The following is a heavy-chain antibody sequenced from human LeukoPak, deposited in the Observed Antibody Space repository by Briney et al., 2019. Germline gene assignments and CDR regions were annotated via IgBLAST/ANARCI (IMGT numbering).Heavy chain of an antibody. V-gene: IGHV4-34*01. J-gene: IGHJ4*02. CDR3: ASGPVYYDSSGYYHGVDY. CDR1: GGSFSGYY. Sequence: PSETLSLTCAVYGGSFSGYYWSWIRQPPGKGLEWIGEINHSGSTNYNPSLKSRVTISVDTSKNQFSLKLSSVTAADTAVYYCASGPVYYDSSGYYHGVDYWGQGTLVTVSS. D-gene: IGHD3-22*01. CDR2: INHSGST.